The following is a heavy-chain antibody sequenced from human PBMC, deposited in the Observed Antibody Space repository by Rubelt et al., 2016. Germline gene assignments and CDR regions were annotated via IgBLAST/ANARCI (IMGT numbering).Heavy chain of an antibody. D-gene: IGHD1-7*01. CDR3: ARDDSYGTNLD. CDR2: INPEGSET. V-gene: IGHV3-7*01. CDR1: GFTFSSFA. Sequence: VWSWGGLIQAGGSLRLSCAASGFTFSSFAMSWVRQAPGKGLEWVANINPEGSETNYVDSVKGRFTMSRDNARNSLSLQMNSLRAEDTAGYYCARDDSYGTNLDWGQGTLVTVSS. J-gene: IGHJ4*02.